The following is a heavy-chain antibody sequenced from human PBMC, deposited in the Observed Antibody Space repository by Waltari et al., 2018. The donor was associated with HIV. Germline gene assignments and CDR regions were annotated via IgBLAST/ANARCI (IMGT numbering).Heavy chain of an antibody. V-gene: IGHV3-74*02. CDR1: GFTFSVYW. Sequence: EVQLVESGGGLVQPGGSLRRSCAASGFTFSVYWMHWVRQAPGKGLVWVSRINSDGSTTNYAESVKGRFTISRDNAKNTLYLQINSLGAEDTAMYYCTRGVGGDFYFGYWGQGTLVTVSS. D-gene: IGHD4-17*01. CDR2: INSDGSTT. J-gene: IGHJ4*02. CDR3: TRGVGGDFYFGY.